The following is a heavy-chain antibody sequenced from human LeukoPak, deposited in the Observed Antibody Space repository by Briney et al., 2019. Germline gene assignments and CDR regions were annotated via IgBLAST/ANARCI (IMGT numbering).Heavy chain of an antibody. CDR1: GFTFSSYS. V-gene: IGHV3-48*01. CDR2: ISSSSSTI. Sequence: GGSLRLSCAASGFTFSSYSMNWVRQAPGKGLEWVSYISSSSSTIYYADSVKGRFTISRDNAKNSLFLQMNSLRAEDTAVYYCARDGGRKEDYWGQGTLVTVSS. D-gene: IGHD6-25*01. J-gene: IGHJ4*02. CDR3: ARDGGRKEDY.